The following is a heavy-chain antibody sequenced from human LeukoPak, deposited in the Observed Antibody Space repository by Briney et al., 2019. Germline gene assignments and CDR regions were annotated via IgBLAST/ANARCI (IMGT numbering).Heavy chain of an antibody. J-gene: IGHJ6*02. CDR2: IKPDGSET. CDR3: IRGMDV. Sequence: GGSLRLSCAASGFIFSGYWMTWVRQAPGKGLEWVANIKPDGSETYYVGSVKGRFTISRDNAKNSLYLQMNSLRAEDTAVYYCIRGMDVWGQGTTVTVSS. V-gene: IGHV3-7*04. CDR1: GFIFSGYW.